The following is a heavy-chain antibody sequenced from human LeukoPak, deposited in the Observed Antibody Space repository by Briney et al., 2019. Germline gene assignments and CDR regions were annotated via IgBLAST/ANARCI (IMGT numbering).Heavy chain of an antibody. Sequence: PGGSLRLSCAASGFTVSSNYMSWVRQAPGKGLEWVSVSYSGGSTYYADSVKGRFTISRDNSKNTLYLQMNSLRAEDTAVYYCARGPSTYSSATPIWGQGTLVTVSS. CDR2: SYSGGST. V-gene: IGHV3-66*01. CDR3: ARGPSTYSSATPI. J-gene: IGHJ4*02. CDR1: GFTVSSNY. D-gene: IGHD6-19*01.